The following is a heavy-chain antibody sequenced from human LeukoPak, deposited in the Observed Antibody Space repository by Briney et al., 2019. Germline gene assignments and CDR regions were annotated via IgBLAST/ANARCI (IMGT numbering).Heavy chain of an antibody. CDR3: AKVRSTEVQTFDY. CDR2: IRYDGSNK. Sequence: QAGGSLRLSCAASGFTFSSYGMHWVRQAPGKGLEWVAFIRYDGSNKYYADSVKGRFTISRDNSKNTLYLQMNSLRAEDTAVYYCAKVRSTEVQTFDYWGQGTLVTVSS. J-gene: IGHJ4*02. CDR1: GFTFSSYG. V-gene: IGHV3-30*02. D-gene: IGHD1-1*01.